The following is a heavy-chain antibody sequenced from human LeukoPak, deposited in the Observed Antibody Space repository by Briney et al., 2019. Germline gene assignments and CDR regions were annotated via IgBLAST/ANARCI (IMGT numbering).Heavy chain of an antibody. D-gene: IGHD6-13*01. CDR3: PRGMYSSSWYWFDP. J-gene: IGHJ5*02. V-gene: IGHV3-21*01. Sequence: GGSLRLSCAASGFTFSSYSMNSVRQAPGKGREWVSSISSSSSYIYYADSVKGRFTISIDNPNKSLYLQMNSLKAKDRPCYYLPRGMYSSSWYWFDPWGQGTLVTVSS. CDR1: GFTFSSYS. CDR2: ISSSSSYI.